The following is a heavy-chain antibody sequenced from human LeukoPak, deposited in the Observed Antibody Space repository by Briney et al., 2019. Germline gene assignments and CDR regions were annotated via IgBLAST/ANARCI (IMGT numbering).Heavy chain of an antibody. D-gene: IGHD4/OR15-4a*01. Sequence: GGSLRLSCAASGFTFSNYWMRWVRQAPGKGLEWVARINNDGSSKIYADSVKGRFTISRDNAKNTLYLQMNRLRAEDTAVYYCAEDRARGPVPVSNSWLGKVLTYVCGKGATVTLS. CDR1: GFTFSNYW. CDR3: AEDRARGPVPVSNSWLGKVLTYV. V-gene: IGHV3-74*01. CDR2: INNDGSSK. J-gene: IGHJ6*03.